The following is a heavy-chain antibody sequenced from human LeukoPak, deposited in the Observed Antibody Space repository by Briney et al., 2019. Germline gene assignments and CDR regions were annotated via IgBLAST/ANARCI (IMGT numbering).Heavy chain of an antibody. CDR1: GYTFTSYD. V-gene: IGHV1-8*03. CDR2: MNPKSGST. J-gene: IGHJ4*02. CDR3: ARGRSTGYPYYFEY. Sequence: GASVKVSCKASGYTFTSYDINWVRQATGQGLEWMGWMNPKSGSTGYAQKFQGRVTITRNPSISTAYMELSGLRSEDTAVYYCARGRSTGYPYYFEYWGQGTLVTVSS. D-gene: IGHD5-12*01.